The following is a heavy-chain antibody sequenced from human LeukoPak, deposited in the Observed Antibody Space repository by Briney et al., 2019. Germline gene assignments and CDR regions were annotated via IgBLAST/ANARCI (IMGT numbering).Heavy chain of an antibody. CDR2: VYTSESF. Sequence: PSETLSLTCTVSGASISSYYWSWIRQPAGKGLEWIGHVYTSESFTYNPSLKSRLTMSVDKSKNQFSLKLSSVTAADTAVYYCARDVGSWTTYYYDSSGYSAWGQGTLVTVSS. D-gene: IGHD3-22*01. V-gene: IGHV4-4*07. CDR3: ARDVGSWTTYYYDSSGYSA. CDR1: GASISSYY. J-gene: IGHJ5*02.